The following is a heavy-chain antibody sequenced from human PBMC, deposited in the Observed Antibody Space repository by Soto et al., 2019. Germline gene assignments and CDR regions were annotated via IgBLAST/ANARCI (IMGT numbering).Heavy chain of an antibody. J-gene: IGHJ4*02. V-gene: IGHV3-74*01. CDR2: INGDGIST. D-gene: IGHD1-26*01. CDR3: AREDGKVGTNSAFDY. CDR1: GFTFRSYW. Sequence: GGSLRLSCAASGFTFRSYWMHWVRQAPGKGLVWVSHINGDGISTSYADSVKGRFTISRDNAKNTLYLQMNSLKPEDTAIYYCAREDGKVGTNSAFDYWGLGALVTVSS.